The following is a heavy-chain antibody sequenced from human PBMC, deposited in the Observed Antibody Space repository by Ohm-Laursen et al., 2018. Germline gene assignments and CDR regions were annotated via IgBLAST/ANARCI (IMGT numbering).Heavy chain of an antibody. D-gene: IGHD4-11*01. V-gene: IGHV3-30*18. CDR2: ILYDGSNK. CDR3: AKAPLQSTYYYGMDV. CDR1: GFTFSSYG. Sequence: SLRLSCAASGFTFSSYGMHWVRQAPGKGLEWVAVILYDGSNKYYADSVKGRFTISRDNSKNTLYLQMNSLRAEDTALYYCAKAPLQSTYYYGMDVWGQGTTVTVSS. J-gene: IGHJ6*02.